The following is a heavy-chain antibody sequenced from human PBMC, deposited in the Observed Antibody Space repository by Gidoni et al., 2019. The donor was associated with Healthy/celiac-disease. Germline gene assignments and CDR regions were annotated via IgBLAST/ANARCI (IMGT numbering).Heavy chain of an antibody. J-gene: IGHJ6*02. CDR2: ISSSGSTI. V-gene: IGHV3-48*03. D-gene: IGHD1-26*01. CDR3: ARGREGSWDYGMDV. CDR1: GFTFSSYE. Sequence: EVQLVESGGGLVQPGGSLRLSCAASGFTFSSYEMNWVRQAPGKGLEWVSYISSSGSTIYYADSVKGRFTISRDNAKNSLYLQMNSLRAEDTAVYYCARGREGSWDYGMDVWGQGTTVTVS.